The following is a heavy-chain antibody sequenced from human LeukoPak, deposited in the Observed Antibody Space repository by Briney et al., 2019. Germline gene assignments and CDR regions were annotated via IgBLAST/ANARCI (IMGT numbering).Heavy chain of an antibody. CDR1: GGSISSYY. CDR3: ARHRAVAATNWFDP. V-gene: IGHV4-4*07. CDR2: IYTSAST. D-gene: IGHD6-19*01. J-gene: IGHJ5*02. Sequence: SETLSLTCTVSGGSISSYYWSWIRQPAGKGLEWIGRIYTSASTNYNPSLKSRVTMSVDTSKNQFSLKLSSVTAADTAVYYCARHRAVAATNWFDPWGQGTLVTVSS.